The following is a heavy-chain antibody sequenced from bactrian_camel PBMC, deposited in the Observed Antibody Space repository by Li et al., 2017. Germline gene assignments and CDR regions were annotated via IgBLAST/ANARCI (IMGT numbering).Heavy chain of an antibody. CDR2: IYNGGDRI. CDR1: GRTASNYC. J-gene: IGHJ4*01. D-gene: IGHD2*01. CDR3: ATAGWTIKRLTPHGYH. V-gene: IGHV3S1*01. Sequence: HVQLVESGGGSVQAGGSVRLSCSASGRTASNYCMGWFRQVPGKGLEWVAFIYNGGDRIYLESSVKGRFTISRDDAKNTLYLQMNDLKVEDSGLYYCATAGWTIKRLTPHGYHWGRGTQVTVS.